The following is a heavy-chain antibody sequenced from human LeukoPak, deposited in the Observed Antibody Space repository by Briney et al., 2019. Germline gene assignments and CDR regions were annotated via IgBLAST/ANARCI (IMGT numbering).Heavy chain of an antibody. Sequence: GASVKGSCKASGYTFTSYYMHWVRQAPGQGLEWMGIINPSGGSTSYAQKFQGRVTMTRDMSTSTVYMELSSVTAADTAVYYCARINVSSWYSLDYWGQGTLVTVSS. CDR2: INPSGGST. V-gene: IGHV1-46*01. J-gene: IGHJ4*02. CDR1: GYTFTSYY. CDR3: ARINVSSWYSLDY. D-gene: IGHD6-13*01.